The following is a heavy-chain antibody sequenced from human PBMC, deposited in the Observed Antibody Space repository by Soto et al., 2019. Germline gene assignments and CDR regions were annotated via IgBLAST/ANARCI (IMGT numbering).Heavy chain of an antibody. D-gene: IGHD3-22*01. V-gene: IGHV4-59*01. J-gene: IGHJ3*02. CDR3: ARGYYDTSGQSNTFDI. CDR1: GASISSSY. CDR2: VYYSGST. Sequence: SETLSLTCTVSGASISSSYWSWIRQSPGKGLEWIGYVYYSGSTNYNPSLKSRVTISVDTSKNQFSMNLSSVTAADTAVYYCARGYYDTSGQSNTFDIWGQGTMGT.